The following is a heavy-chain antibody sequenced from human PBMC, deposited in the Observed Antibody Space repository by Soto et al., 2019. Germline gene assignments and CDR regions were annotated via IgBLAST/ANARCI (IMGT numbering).Heavy chain of an antibody. CDR3: ARTQGGSTSLDIYYYDYYGMDV. D-gene: IGHD2-2*01. CDR2: IIPICDTA. Sequence: QVQLVQSGAEVKKPGSSVKVSCKAPGGTFSSYAISWVRQAPGQGLEWMGGIIPICDTANYAKKFQGRVTITADEYTSTGYMELSSLRSEDTAVYYCARTQGGSTSLDIYYYDYYGMDVWGQGTTVTVSS. CDR1: GGTFSSYA. J-gene: IGHJ6*02. V-gene: IGHV1-69*01.